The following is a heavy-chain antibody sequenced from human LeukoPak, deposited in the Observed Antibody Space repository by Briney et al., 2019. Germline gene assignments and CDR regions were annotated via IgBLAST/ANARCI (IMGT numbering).Heavy chain of an antibody. D-gene: IGHD6-13*01. Sequence: GGSLKISCAASGFTFNKYAMSWVRQAPGKGPGWVSTITPSGAGTYYKDSVKGRFTISRDNSRNTLFLQLNSLRAEDTAVYYCAQVSTSSPFWGQGTLVTVSS. J-gene: IGHJ4*02. CDR3: AQVSTSSPF. V-gene: IGHV3-23*01. CDR2: ITPSGAGT. CDR1: GFTFNKYA.